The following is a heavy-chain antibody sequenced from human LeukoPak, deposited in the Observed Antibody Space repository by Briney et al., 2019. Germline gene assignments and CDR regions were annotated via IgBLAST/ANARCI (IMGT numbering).Heavy chain of an antibody. CDR1: GYSISSGYY. CDR3: ARVAVGVVVVPAAIAYYFDY. CDR2: IYHSGST. V-gene: IGHV4-38-2*02. Sequence: SETLSLTCTVSGYSISSGYYWGWIRQPPGKGLEWIGSIYHSGSTYYNPSLKSRVTISVDTSKNQFSLKLSSVTAADTAVYYCARVAVGVVVVPAAIAYYFDYWGQGTLVTVSS. D-gene: IGHD2-2*02. J-gene: IGHJ4*02.